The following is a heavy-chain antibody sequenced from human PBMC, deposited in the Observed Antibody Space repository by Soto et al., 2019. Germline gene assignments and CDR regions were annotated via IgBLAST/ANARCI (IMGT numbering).Heavy chain of an antibody. CDR2: INPNSGGT. CDR1: GYTFTGYY. D-gene: IGHD6-13*01. J-gene: IGHJ6*02. V-gene: IGHV1-2*04. CDR3: ARACSDRSWSTFLKDYYGMDV. Sequence: ASVKVSCKSSGYTFTGYYMHWVRQAPGQGLEWMRWINPNSGGTNYAQKFQGWVTMTRDTSISTAYMELSRLRSDDTAVYYCARACSDRSWSTFLKDYYGMDVWGQGTTVTVSS.